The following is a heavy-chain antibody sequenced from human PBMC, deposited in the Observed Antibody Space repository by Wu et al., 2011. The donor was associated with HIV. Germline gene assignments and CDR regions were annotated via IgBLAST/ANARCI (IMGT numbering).Heavy chain of an antibody. J-gene: IGHJ5*02. V-gene: IGHV1-69-2*01. CDR3: ARGPLTTGPSRRFPTP. Sequence: EVQVVQSGAEVKKPGATVKISCKVSGYSFTEYHMHWVRQAPGKGFEWLGLLNPEDGQTMYSEKFQVRVAITADMSTDTVFMELRSLRSEDTAIYYCARGPLTTGPSRRFPTPWGQGTLVTVS. CDR1: GYSFTEYH. CDR2: LNPEDGQT. D-gene: IGHD4/OR15-4a*01.